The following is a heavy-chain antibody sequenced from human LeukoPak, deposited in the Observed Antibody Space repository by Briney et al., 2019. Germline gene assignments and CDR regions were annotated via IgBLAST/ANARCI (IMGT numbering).Heavy chain of an antibody. CDR3: ARGGYSSSWYHFDY. CDR1: GFTFSSYA. D-gene: IGHD6-13*01. Sequence: GGSLRLSCAASGFTFSSYAISWVRQAPGKGLEWVSVIYSGGTTNYADSVKGRSTISRDNSKNTLFLQMNSLRAEDTAVYYCARGGYSSSWYHFDYWGQGTLVTVSS. J-gene: IGHJ4*02. CDR2: IYSGGTT. V-gene: IGHV3-53*01.